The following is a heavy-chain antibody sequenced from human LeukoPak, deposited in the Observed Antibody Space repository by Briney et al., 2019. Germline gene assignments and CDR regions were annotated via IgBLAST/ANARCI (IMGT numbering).Heavy chain of an antibody. D-gene: IGHD4-17*01. CDR3: TRDLNGDYGFAFDI. Sequence: GGSLRLSCTASGFTFGDYAMSWFRQAPEKGLEWVGFIRSKAYGGTTEYAASVKGRFTISRDDSKSIAYLQMNSLKTEDTAVYYCTRDLNGDYGFAFDIWGQGTMVTVSS. CDR2: IRSKAYGGTT. J-gene: IGHJ3*02. V-gene: IGHV3-49*03. CDR1: GFTFGDYA.